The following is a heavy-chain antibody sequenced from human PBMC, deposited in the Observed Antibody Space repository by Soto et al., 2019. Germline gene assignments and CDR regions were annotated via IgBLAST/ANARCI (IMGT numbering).Heavy chain of an antibody. Sequence: PETLSLTCTASGVSISSYYLSWIRQPPGKGLEWIGYIYYSGSTNYNPSLKSRVTISVDTSKNQFSLKLSSVTAAHTAVYYCARSSLTMIRGVIRYYYMDDWGKGAKVTVSS. V-gene: IGHV4-59*01. CDR1: GVSISSYY. CDR2: IYYSGST. J-gene: IGHJ6*03. CDR3: ARSSLTMIRGVIRYYYMDD. D-gene: IGHD3-10*01.